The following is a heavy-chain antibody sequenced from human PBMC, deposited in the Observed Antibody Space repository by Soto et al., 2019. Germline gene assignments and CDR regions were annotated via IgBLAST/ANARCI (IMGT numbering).Heavy chain of an antibody. CDR3: AVVDNFVAPAPQNA. CDR2: ISPYSGHT. Sequence: QVQLVQSGDEVRKPGSSVKVSCKASGYIFVNYGIAWVRQAPGQGLGWMGWISPYSGHTHYASKVQGRHTMTTNTTSSTATLDWGGLTCDDRALFYCAVVDNFVAPAPQNAGGQGTTVTVSS. D-gene: IGHD2-15*01. V-gene: IGHV1-18*01. CDR1: GYIFVNYG. J-gene: IGHJ6*02.